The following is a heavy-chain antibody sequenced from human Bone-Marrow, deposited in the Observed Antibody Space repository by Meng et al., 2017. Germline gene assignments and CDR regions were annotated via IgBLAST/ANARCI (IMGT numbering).Heavy chain of an antibody. CDR1: GFTFDDYA. J-gene: IGHJ3*02. Sequence: SLKISCAASGFTFDDYAMHWVRQAPGKGLEWVSGISWNSGSIGYADSVKGRFTISRDNAKNSLYLQMNSLRAEDTALYYCAKDKSSYSSGWYFAFDIWGQGTMVTVSS. CDR2: ISWNSGSI. V-gene: IGHV3-9*01. CDR3: AKDKSSYSSGWYFAFDI. D-gene: IGHD6-19*01.